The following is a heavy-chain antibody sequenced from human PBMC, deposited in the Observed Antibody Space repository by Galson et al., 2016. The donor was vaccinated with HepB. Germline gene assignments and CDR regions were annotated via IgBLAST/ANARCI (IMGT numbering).Heavy chain of an antibody. V-gene: IGHV3-9*01. Sequence: SLRLSCAASGFTFDDYAMHWVRQAPGKGLEWVSGTSWNSGSIGYADSVKGRFTISRDNDKNSLHLQTNILRAEDTALYYCARGRGSNWRDAFDIWGQGTMVTVSS. CDR1: GFTFDDYA. CDR2: TSWNSGSI. J-gene: IGHJ3*02. CDR3: ARGRGSNWRDAFDI. D-gene: IGHD6-13*01.